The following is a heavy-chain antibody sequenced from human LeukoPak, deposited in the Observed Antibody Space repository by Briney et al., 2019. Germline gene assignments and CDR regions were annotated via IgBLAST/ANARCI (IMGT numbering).Heavy chain of an antibody. CDR3: ARASRHYDSSGYLAAFDI. D-gene: IGHD3-22*01. Sequence: GGSLRLSCAASGFTFSSYAMHWVRQAPGKGLEYVSAISSNGGSTYYANSVKGRFTISRDNSKNTLYLQMGSLRAEDMAVYYCARASRHYDSSGYLAAFDIWGQGTMVTVSS. CDR1: GFTFSSYA. J-gene: IGHJ3*02. V-gene: IGHV3-64*01. CDR2: ISSNGGST.